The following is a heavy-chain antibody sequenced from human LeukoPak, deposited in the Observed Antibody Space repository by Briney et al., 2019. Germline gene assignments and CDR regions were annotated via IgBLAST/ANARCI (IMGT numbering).Heavy chain of an antibody. D-gene: IGHD6-13*01. J-gene: IGHJ4*02. CDR3: ARRAAAGTWGPFYFDY. CDR1: GVSISSYY. Sequence: SETLSLTCTVSGVSISSYYWSWIRQPPGKGLEWIGYIYYSGSTNYNPSLKSRVTISVDTSKNQFSLKLSSVTAADTAVYYCARRAAAGTWGPFYFDYWGQGTLVTVSS. V-gene: IGHV4-59*01. CDR2: IYYSGST.